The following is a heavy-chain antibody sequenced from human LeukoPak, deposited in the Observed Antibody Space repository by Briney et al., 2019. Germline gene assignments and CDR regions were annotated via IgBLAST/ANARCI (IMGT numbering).Heavy chain of an antibody. D-gene: IGHD3-22*01. CDR1: GFTFSSYW. CDR2: INTDGSST. CDR3: ASALTYYYDSSGRGAFDI. V-gene: IGHV3-74*01. Sequence: PGGSLRLSCAASGFTFSSYWMHWVRQAPGKGLVWVSRINTDGSSTSYADSVKGRVTISRDNAKNTLYLQMDSLRAEDTAVYYCASALTYYYDSSGRGAFDIWGQGTMVTVSS. J-gene: IGHJ3*02.